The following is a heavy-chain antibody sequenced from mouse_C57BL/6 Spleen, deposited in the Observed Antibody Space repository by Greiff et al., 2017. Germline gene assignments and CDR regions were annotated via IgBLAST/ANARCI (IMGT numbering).Heavy chain of an antibody. Sequence: EVQLQQSGAELVRPGASVKLSCTASGFNIKDYYMHWVKQRPEQGLEWIGRIDPEDGDTEYAPKFQGKATMTADTSSNTAYLQLSSLTSEDTAVDYCTPGYYGSSYVFAYWGQGTLVTVSA. J-gene: IGHJ3*01. CDR1: GFNIKDYY. CDR3: TPGYYGSSYVFAY. CDR2: IDPEDGDT. D-gene: IGHD1-1*01. V-gene: IGHV14-1*01.